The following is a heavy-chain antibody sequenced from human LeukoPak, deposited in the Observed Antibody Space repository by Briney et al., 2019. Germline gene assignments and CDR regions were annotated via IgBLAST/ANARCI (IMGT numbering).Heavy chain of an antibody. J-gene: IGHJ4*02. V-gene: IGHV3-23*01. CDR2: TSVTVGTT. Sequence: RESLRLSCAASGFHFNFCAMSWVGQTPGKGLEWVSSTSVTVGTTYYADSVKGRFTISRDNSKDTLYLHLNSLTPGDTAVYYCAKAEEAFVPVAGNLDYWGQGTQVTVSS. D-gene: IGHD6-19*01. CDR3: AKAEEAFVPVAGNLDY. CDR1: GFHFNFCA.